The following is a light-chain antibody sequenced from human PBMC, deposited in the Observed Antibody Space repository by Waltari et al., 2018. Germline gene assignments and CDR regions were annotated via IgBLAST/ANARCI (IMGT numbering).Light chain of an antibody. J-gene: IGKJ4*01. CDR1: QDLNTY. CDR3: QQLNFYPLT. CDR2: LAS. Sequence: DLQLTQSPSFLSASVGDRVTITCRASQDLNTYLAWYQLRPGNAPKLLIFLASELQSGVPSRFSGSGSGTEVTLTISGLQPDDFATYYCQQLNFYPLTFGGGTRVEIK. V-gene: IGKV1-9*01.